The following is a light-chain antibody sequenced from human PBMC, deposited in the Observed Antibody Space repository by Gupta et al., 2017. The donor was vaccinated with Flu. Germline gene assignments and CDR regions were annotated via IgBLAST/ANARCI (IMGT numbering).Light chain of an antibody. CDR1: SSDVGGYNY. V-gene: IGLV2-14*01. Sequence: HSALTQPASVSGSPVHSITISCTVTSSDVGGYNYVSWYQQQPGKAPKLMIYEVSNRPSGVSNRFSGSKSGNTASLTISGLQAEDEADYYCSSYTSSSTLVFGTGTKVTVL. CDR2: EVS. J-gene: IGLJ1*01. CDR3: SSYTSSSTLV.